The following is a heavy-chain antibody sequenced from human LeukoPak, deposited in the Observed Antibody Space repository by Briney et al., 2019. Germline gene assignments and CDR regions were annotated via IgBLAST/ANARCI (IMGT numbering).Heavy chain of an antibody. CDR1: GGSFSGYY. CDR2: INHSGST. J-gene: IGHJ5*02. V-gene: IGHV4-34*01. CDR3: ARGEGWFDP. Sequence: SETLSLTCAVYGGSFSGYYWSWIRQPSGKGLEWIGEINHSGSTNYNPSLKSRVTISVDTSKNQFSLKLSSVTAADTAVYYCARGEGWFDPWGQGTLVTVSS.